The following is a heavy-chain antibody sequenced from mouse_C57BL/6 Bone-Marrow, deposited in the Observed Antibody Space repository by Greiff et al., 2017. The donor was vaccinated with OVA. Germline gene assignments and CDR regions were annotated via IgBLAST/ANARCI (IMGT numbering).Heavy chain of an antibody. D-gene: IGHD2-4*01. CDR3: AASPPFYYDYGWFAY. Sequence: VQLQQPGAELVMPGASVKLSCKASGYTFTSYWMHWVKQRPGQGLEWIGEIDPSDSYTNYNQKFKGKSTLTVDKSSSTAYMQLSSLTSEDSAVYYCAASPPFYYDYGWFAYWGQGTLVTVSA. CDR2: IDPSDSYT. J-gene: IGHJ3*01. CDR1: GYTFTSYW. V-gene: IGHV1-69*01.